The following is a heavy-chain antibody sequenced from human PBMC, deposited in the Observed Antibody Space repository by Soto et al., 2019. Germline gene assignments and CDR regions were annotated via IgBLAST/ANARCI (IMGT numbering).Heavy chain of an antibody. CDR2: NSAYNGNT. J-gene: IGHJ4*02. V-gene: IGHV1-18*01. D-gene: IGHD6-25*01. CDR1: GYSFTSYG. CDR3: ARVSIAADAFDY. Sequence: QVQLVQSGAEVKKPGASVKVSCKASGYSFTSYGISWVRQAPGQGLEWMGWNSAYNGNTNYAQKLQGRVTMTTDTSTRTAYMEMRSLISDDTAVYYCARVSIAADAFDYWGQGTLVTVSS.